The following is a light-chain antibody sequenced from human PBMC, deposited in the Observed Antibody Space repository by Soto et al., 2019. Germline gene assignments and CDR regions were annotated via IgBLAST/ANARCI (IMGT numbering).Light chain of an antibody. V-gene: IGKV3-15*01. Sequence: EIVLTQSPGTLSLSPGERATLSCRASQSVSSSYLAWYQQKPGQAPGLLIYGASTRAAGIPDRFSGSGSGTEFTLTISGLQSDDFAVYYCQQFNNWPPITFGQGTRLEIK. J-gene: IGKJ5*01. CDR2: GAS. CDR3: QQFNNWPPIT. CDR1: QSVSSSY.